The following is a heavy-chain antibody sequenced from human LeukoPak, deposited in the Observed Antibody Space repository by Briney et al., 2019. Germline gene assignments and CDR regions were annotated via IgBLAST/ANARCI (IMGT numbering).Heavy chain of an antibody. J-gene: IGHJ4*02. CDR3: AKDSSTWGNLAGHFDS. Sequence: SETLSLICTVSGGSIVSHYWNWIRQPAGRGLEWIGRFYASGTTNTSPSLKSRVTMSVDTSKNQFSLKLSSVTAADAAVYYCAKDSSTWGNLAGHFDSWGQGTLVTVSS. V-gene: IGHV4-4*07. CDR1: GGSIVSHY. D-gene: IGHD6-13*01. CDR2: FYASGTT.